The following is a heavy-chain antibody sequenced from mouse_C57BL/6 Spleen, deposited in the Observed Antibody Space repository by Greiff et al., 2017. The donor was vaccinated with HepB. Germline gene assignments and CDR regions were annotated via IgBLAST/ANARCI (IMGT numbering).Heavy chain of an antibody. Sequence: QVQLKESGAELAKPGASVKLSCKASGYTFTSYWMHWVKQRPGQGLEWIGYINPSSGYTKYNQKFKDKATLTADKSSSTAYMQLSSLTYEDSAVYYCAEGRYYGLYAMDYWGQGTSVTVSS. V-gene: IGHV1-7*01. D-gene: IGHD1-2*01. J-gene: IGHJ4*01. CDR3: AEGRYYGLYAMDY. CDR2: INPSSGYT. CDR1: GYTFTSYW.